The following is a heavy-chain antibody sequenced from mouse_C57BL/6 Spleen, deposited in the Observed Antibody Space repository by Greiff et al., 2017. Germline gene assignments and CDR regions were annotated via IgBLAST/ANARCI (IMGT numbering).Heavy chain of an antibody. CDR2: INPNNGGT. CDR1: GYTFTDYY. CDR3: ARSEVVATGDY. Sequence: VQLQQSGPELVKPGASVKISCKASGYTFTDYYMNWVKQSPGKSLEWIGDINPNNGGTSYNHKYKGKATLTADKSSSTAYMLLSSLTYENYDVDYCARSEVVATGDYWGQGTTLTVSS. D-gene: IGHD1-1*01. J-gene: IGHJ2*01. V-gene: IGHV1-26*01.